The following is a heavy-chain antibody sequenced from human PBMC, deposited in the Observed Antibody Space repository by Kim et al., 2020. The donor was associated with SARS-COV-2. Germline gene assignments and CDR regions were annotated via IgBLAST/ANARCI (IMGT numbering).Heavy chain of an antibody. D-gene: IGHD2-8*02. Sequence: YAVSVKSRLTINPDTSNTQFSLQLNSVTPEDTAVYYCTRGTNSPYWPFDYWGQGTLVTVSS. V-gene: IGHV6-1*01. J-gene: IGHJ4*02. CDR3: TRGTNSPYWPFDY.